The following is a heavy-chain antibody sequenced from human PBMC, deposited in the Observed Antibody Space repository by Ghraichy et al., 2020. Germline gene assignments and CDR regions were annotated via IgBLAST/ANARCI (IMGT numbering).Heavy chain of an antibody. Sequence: GESLNISCAASGFTFSSYSMNWVRQAPGKGLEWVSSISSSSSYIYYADSVKGRFTISRDNAKNSLYLQMNSLRAEDTAVYYCATTVAHYYYYGMDVWGQGTTVTFSS. D-gene: IGHD4-23*01. CDR1: GFTFSSYS. V-gene: IGHV3-21*01. J-gene: IGHJ6*02. CDR3: ATTVAHYYYYGMDV. CDR2: ISSSSSYI.